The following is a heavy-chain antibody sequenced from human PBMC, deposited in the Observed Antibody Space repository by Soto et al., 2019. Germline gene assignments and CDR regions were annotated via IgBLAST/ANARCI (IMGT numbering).Heavy chain of an antibody. J-gene: IGHJ6*02. CDR3: ARVLPIRLGTLYYYYGMDV. D-gene: IGHD1-7*01. CDR2: IGTAGDT. Sequence: GGSLRLSCAASGVTFSSYDMHWVRQATGKGLEWVSAIGTAGDTYYPGSAKGRFTISRENAKNSLYLQMNSLRAGDTAVYYCARVLPIRLGTLYYYYGMDVWGQGTTVTVSS. V-gene: IGHV3-13*04. CDR1: GVTFSSYD.